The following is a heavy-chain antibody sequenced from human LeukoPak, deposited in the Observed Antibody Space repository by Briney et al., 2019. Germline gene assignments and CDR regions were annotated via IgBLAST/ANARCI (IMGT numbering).Heavy chain of an antibody. CDR2: IMHDGSDK. D-gene: IGHD2-2*02. J-gene: IGHJ4*02. CDR1: GFTFSSFW. CDR3: ARGGLYCSGTSCYKETDY. V-gene: IGHV3-7*01. Sequence: PGGSLRLSCAASGFTFSSFWMTWVRQAPGKGLEWVANIMHDGSDKYYVDSVKGRFSISRDNAKKSLYLQMNSMRVEDTAVYYCARGGLYCSGTSCYKETDYWGQGTLVTVSS.